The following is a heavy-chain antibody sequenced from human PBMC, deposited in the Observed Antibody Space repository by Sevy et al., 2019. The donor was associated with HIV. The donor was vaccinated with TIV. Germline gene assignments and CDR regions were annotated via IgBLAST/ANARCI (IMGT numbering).Heavy chain of an antibody. Sequence: GGSLRLSCAASGFTFSRYDMHWVRQATGKGLEWVSSIGTAGDTYYPGSVKGRFTISRENAKKSLYLQMNSLRAGDTXVYYCARGTRYSGSYYLGDDAFDIWGQGTMVTVSS. CDR1: GFTFSRYD. CDR3: ARGTRYSGSYYLGDDAFDI. J-gene: IGHJ3*02. CDR2: IGTAGDT. D-gene: IGHD1-26*01. V-gene: IGHV3-13*01.